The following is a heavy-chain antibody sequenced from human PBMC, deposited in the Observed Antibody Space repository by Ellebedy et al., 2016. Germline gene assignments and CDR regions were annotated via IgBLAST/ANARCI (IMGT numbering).Heavy chain of an antibody. Sequence: ASVKVSCKASGNIFTRNSVNWVRQAPGQGLEWMGWINTNTGNPMYAQDFTGRFVFSFDTSVNTAHLQISRLKAEDTAVYYCARVGGSTYFYGSGSHPWGQGTLVTVSS. J-gene: IGHJ4*02. D-gene: IGHD3-10*01. CDR1: GNIFTRNS. V-gene: IGHV7-4-1*02. CDR3: ARVGGSTYFYGSGSHP. CDR2: INTNTGNP.